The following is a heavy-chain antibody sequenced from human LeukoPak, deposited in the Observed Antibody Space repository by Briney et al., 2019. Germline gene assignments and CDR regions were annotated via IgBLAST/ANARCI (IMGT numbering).Heavy chain of an antibody. J-gene: IGHJ4*02. CDR2: IYYSGST. CDR1: GGSISSYY. CDR3: ARYCSGGSCLDY. V-gene: IGHV4-59*01. D-gene: IGHD2-15*01. Sequence: SETLSLTCTVPGGSISSYYWSWIRQPPGKGLEWIGYIYYSGSTNYNPSLKSRVTISVDTSKNQFSLKLSSVTAADTAVYYCARYCSGGSCLDYWGQGTLVTVSS.